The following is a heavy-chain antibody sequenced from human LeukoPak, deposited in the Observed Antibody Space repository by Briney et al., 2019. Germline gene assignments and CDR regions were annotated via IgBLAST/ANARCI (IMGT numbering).Heavy chain of an antibody. V-gene: IGHV3-53*01. CDR1: GFTVSSNY. CDR2: IYSGSST. Sequence: PGGSLRLSCVASGFTVSSNYMSWVRQAPGKGLEWVSVIYSGSSTYYAESVKGRFTISRNTSKNTLYLQMNSLRADDTSGYYCARDRSSGWYVYDYWGQGTLVTVSS. CDR3: ARDRSSGWYVYDY. D-gene: IGHD6-19*01. J-gene: IGHJ4*02.